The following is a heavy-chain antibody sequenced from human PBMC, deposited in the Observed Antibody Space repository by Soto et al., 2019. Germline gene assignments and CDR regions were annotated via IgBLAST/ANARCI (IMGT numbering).Heavy chain of an antibody. CDR2: IYYSGCT. CDR1: GGSISSYY. CDR3: ARDYMYYYDSSGYGPTYYYYCMDV. J-gene: IGHJ6*02. V-gene: IGHV4-59*01. Sequence: SETLSLTCTVSGGSISSYYWSWIRQPPGKGLEWIGYIYYSGCTIYNPSLKSRVTISVDTSKNQFSLKLSSVTAADTAVYYCARDYMYYYDSSGYGPTYYYYCMDVWGQGTTVTVSS. D-gene: IGHD3-22*01.